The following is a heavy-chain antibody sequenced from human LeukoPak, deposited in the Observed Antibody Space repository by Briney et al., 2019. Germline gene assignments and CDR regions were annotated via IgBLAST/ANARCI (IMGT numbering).Heavy chain of an antibody. V-gene: IGHV3-23*01. D-gene: IGHD5-18*01. Sequence: PGGSLRLSCAASGFTFSTSAMSWVRQAPGKGLEWVSSISGSGGSTYYADSVKGRFTISRDNSRNTLYLQMNSLRADDTAVYYCAKQGIQLWLPYYWGQGALVTVSS. CDR1: GFTFSTSA. CDR3: AKQGIQLWLPYY. J-gene: IGHJ4*02. CDR2: ISGSGGST.